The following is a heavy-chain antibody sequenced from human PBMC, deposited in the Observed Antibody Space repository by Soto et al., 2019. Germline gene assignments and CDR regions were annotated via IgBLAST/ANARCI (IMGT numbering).Heavy chain of an antibody. CDR1: GGSFSGYY. V-gene: IGHV4-34*01. CDR3: ARGRVGQYRLLWWFDP. D-gene: IGHD2-2*01. J-gene: IGHJ5*02. Sequence: QVQLQQWGAGLLKPSETLSLTCAVYGGSFSGYYWSWIRQPPGKGLEWIGEMNHSGSTNYNPSLKSRVTISVDTSRNQFSLKLRSVTAADTAVYFCARGRVGQYRLLWWFDPWGQGTLVTVSS. CDR2: MNHSGST.